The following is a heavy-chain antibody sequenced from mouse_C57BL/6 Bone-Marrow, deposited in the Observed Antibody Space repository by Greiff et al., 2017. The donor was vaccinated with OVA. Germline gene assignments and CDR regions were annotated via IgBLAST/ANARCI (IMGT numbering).Heavy chain of an antibody. CDR1: GYTFTSYG. J-gene: IGHJ1*03. D-gene: IGHD2-2*01. Sequence: VKLQESGAELARPGASVKLSCKASGYTFTSYGISWVKQRTGQGLEWIGEIYPRSGNTYYNEKFKGKATLTADKSSSTAYMELRSLTSEDSAVYFCAREGYDVWYFDVWGTGTTVTVSS. V-gene: IGHV1-81*01. CDR2: IYPRSGNT. CDR3: AREGYDVWYFDV.